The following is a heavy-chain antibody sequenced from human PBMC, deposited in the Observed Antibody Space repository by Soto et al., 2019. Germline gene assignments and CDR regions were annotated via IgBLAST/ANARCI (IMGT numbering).Heavy chain of an antibody. CDR3: TRRRDLTTVDPLDY. CDR2: VRGKRGNDGT. CDR1: GFAFSDSA. Sequence: EVQLVESGGGLVQPGGSLKLSCAASGFAFSDSAMHWVRQACGKGLEWIGRVRGKRGNDGTAYAASVKGRFTISRDDSKTTTYLQMNSLKIEDTAVDYCTRRRDLTTVDPLDYWGQGTLVTVSS. V-gene: IGHV3-73*02. J-gene: IGHJ4*02. D-gene: IGHD1-1*01.